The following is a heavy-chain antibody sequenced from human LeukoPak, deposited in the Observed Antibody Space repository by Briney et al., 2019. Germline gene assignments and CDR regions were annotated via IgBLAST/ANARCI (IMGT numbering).Heavy chain of an antibody. J-gene: IGHJ4*02. CDR2: INPNSGGT. CDR3: ARSSRVAAAGPDY. Sequence: ASVKVSCKASGYTFTGYYMHWVRQAPGQGLEWMGWINPNSGGTNYAQKFQGRVAMTRDTSISTAYMELSRLRSDDTAVYYCARSSRVAAAGPDYWGQGTLVTVSS. CDR1: GYTFTGYY. D-gene: IGHD6-13*01. V-gene: IGHV1-2*02.